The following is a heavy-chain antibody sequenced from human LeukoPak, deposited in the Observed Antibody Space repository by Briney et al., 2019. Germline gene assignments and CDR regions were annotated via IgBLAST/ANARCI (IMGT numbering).Heavy chain of an antibody. CDR2: ISDNGAST. CDR3: AKSHSEAQRGYFDY. V-gene: IGHV3-23*01. CDR1: GFTFYGSH. J-gene: IGHJ4*02. D-gene: IGHD5-24*01. Sequence: GVSLRLSCAASGFTFYGSHMICLPQAPGMGRVGVSSISDNGASTYYADSVKGRFTISRDNSRDTLYVQMHSLRAEDAAVYYCAKSHSEAQRGYFDYWGQGTLVTVSS.